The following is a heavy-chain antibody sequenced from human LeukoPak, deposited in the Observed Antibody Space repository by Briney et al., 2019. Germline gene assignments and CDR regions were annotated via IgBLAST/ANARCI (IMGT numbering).Heavy chain of an antibody. CDR1: GITFSSYS. D-gene: IGHD3-9*01. CDR2: ISSSSSTI. Sequence: GGSLRLSCAASGITFSSYSMNWVSQAPGKGLEWVSYISSSSSTIYYADSVKGRFTISRDNAKNSLYLQMNSLRAEDTAVYYCARRVFSDYWGQGTLVTVSS. CDR3: ARRVFSDY. J-gene: IGHJ4*02. V-gene: IGHV3-48*01.